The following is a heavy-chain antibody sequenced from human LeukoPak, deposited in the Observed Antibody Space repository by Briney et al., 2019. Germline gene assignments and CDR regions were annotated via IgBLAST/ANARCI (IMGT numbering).Heavy chain of an antibody. V-gene: IGHV4-34*01. CDR2: INHSGGT. CDR3: VSGWYWYYFDY. Sequence: SETLSLTCAVYGGSFSGYYWSWIRQPPGKGLEWIGEINHSGGTNYNPSLKSRVTISVDTSKNQFSLKLSSVTAADTAVYYCVSGWYWYYFDYWGQGTLVTVSS. J-gene: IGHJ4*02. CDR1: GGSFSGYY. D-gene: IGHD2-8*02.